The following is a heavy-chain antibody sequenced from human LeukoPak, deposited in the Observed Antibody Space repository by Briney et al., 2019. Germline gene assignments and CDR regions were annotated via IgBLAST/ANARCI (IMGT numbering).Heavy chain of an antibody. CDR3: ARVPGYSGYFYGMDI. V-gene: IGHV3-74*01. Sequence: GGSLRLSCAASGFTFSSDWMHWVRQAPGKGLVWVSRINHNGNSIHYAGSVKGRFTISRDNAKNTLHLQMNSLRAEDTAVYYCARVPGYSGYFYGMDIWGQGTTVTVSS. CDR2: INHNGNSI. D-gene: IGHD5-12*01. CDR1: GFTFSSDW. J-gene: IGHJ6*02.